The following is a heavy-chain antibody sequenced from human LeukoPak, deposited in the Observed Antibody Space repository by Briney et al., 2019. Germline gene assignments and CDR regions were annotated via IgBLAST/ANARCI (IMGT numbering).Heavy chain of an antibody. D-gene: IGHD3-3*01. CDR3: ARDPRFWSGYYLHLQYAMDV. J-gene: IGHJ6*02. CDR1: GFSVSSNY. CDR2: IYSGGST. Sequence: GGSLRLSCAASGFSVSSNYMSWVRQAPGKGLEWVSVIYSGGSTYYADSVKGRFTISRDNSKNTLYLQMNSLRAEDTAVYYCARDPRFWSGYYLHLQYAMDVWGQGTTVTVSS. V-gene: IGHV3-66*01.